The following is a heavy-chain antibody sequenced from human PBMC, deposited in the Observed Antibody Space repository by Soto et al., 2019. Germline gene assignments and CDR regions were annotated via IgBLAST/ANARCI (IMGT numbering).Heavy chain of an antibody. CDR3: ARSIAVAGDYYYYGMDV. D-gene: IGHD6-19*01. CDR2: ISAYNGNT. J-gene: IGHJ6*02. CDR1: GYTFTSYS. Sequence: QVQLVQSGAEVKKPGASVKVSCKASGYTFTSYSISWVRQAPGQGLEWMGWISAYNGNTNYAQKLQGRVTMTTDTSTSTAYMELRSLRSDDTAVYYCARSIAVAGDYYYYGMDVWGQWTTVTVSS. V-gene: IGHV1-18*01.